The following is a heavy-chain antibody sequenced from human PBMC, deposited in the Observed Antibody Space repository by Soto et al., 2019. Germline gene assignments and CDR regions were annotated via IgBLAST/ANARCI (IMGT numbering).Heavy chain of an antibody. CDR2: ISYDGSSK. J-gene: IGHJ4*02. CDR3: ARSTAVAGTPEFDY. V-gene: IGHV3-30-3*01. CDR1: GFTFSSFS. D-gene: IGHD6-13*01. Sequence: QLQLVESGGGVVQPGGSLRLSCVASGFTFSSFSLHWVRQAPGKGLEWLALISYDGSSKYNADSVKGRFTISRENSNNPLYLQLSSMRPEDKAVYYWARSTAVAGTPEFDYWGQGALVTVSS.